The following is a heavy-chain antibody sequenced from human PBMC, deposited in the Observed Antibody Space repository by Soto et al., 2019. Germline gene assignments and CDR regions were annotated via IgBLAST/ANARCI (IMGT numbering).Heavy chain of an antibody. CDR3: ARHNSGWYLDR. CDR2: TSHDGVT. D-gene: IGHD6-19*01. Sequence: SETLPLTCAVTSGSIYNVYWWSLVRQSPGKGLEWIGETSHDGVTNYNPSLEGRVTISIDKSKNQFYLDLNSVTAADTAMYYCARHNSGWYLDRWGQGTPVTVS. V-gene: IGHV4-4*02. J-gene: IGHJ4*02. CDR1: SGSIYNVYW.